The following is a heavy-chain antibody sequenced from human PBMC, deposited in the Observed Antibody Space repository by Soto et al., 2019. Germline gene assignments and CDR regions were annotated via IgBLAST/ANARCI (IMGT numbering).Heavy chain of an antibody. CDR3: AKVQGRDRGTEAY. CDR2: ISSSGGTT. Sequence: EVQVLESGGGMVQPGGSLRLSCAASGFTFSNYAMSWVRQAPGKGLEWVAVISSSGGTTNYADSVRGRFTISRDNSKSTLDLQMDSRRAEDTAVYYCAKVQGRDRGTEAYWGQGTLVTVSS. J-gene: IGHJ4*02. V-gene: IGHV3-23*01. CDR1: GFTFSNYA. D-gene: IGHD3-16*01.